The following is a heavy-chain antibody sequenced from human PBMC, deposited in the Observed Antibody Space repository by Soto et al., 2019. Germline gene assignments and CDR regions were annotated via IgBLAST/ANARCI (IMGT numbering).Heavy chain of an antibody. J-gene: IGHJ4*02. CDR2: ISGSGGST. CDR3: AKSFDIVVVVAAYFDY. Sequence: EVQLLESGGGLVQPGGSLRLSCAASGFTFSSYAMSWVRQAPGKGLEWVSAISGSGGSTYYADSVKGRFTISRDNSKNALYMQMNSRRAEDTAVYYCAKSFDIVVVVAAYFDYWGQGTLVTVSS. CDR1: GFTFSSYA. V-gene: IGHV3-23*01. D-gene: IGHD2-15*01.